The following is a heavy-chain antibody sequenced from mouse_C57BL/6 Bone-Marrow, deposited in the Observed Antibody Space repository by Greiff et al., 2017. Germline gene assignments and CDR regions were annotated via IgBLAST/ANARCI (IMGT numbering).Heavy chain of an antibody. Sequence: EVKLVESGGGLVKPGGSLKLSCAASGFTFSSYTMSWVRQTPEKRLQWVAAISGGGGNTYYLDSVKGRFTISRDNDKNILYLQMSSLRSEDTALYYCSRQVTTVLATKYFDVWGTGTTVTVSS. J-gene: IGHJ1*03. CDR3: SRQVTTVLATKYFDV. D-gene: IGHD1-1*01. V-gene: IGHV5-9*01. CDR1: GFTFSSYT. CDR2: ISGGGGNT.